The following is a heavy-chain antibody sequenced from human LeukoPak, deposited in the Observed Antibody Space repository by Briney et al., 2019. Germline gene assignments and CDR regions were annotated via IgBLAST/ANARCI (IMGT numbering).Heavy chain of an antibody. V-gene: IGHV4-30-4*08. Sequence: PSQTLSLTCTVSGSSTSSGDYYWSWIRQPPGKGLEWIGYIYYSGSTYYNPSLKSRVTISVDTSKNQFSLKLSSVTTADTAVYYCARDRGYYDSSGYYYGTEWGQGTLVTVSS. CDR3: ARDRGYYDSSGYYYGTE. D-gene: IGHD3-22*01. CDR2: IYYSGST. J-gene: IGHJ4*02. CDR1: GSSTSSGDYY.